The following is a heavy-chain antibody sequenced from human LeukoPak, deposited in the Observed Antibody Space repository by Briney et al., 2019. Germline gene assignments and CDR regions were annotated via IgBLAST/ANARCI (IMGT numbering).Heavy chain of an antibody. V-gene: IGHV3-30-3*01. J-gene: IGHJ4*02. D-gene: IGHD3-3*01. CDR3: AREEWYHFDY. Sequence: GASLRLSRVASGFTFNTYAIYWVRQAPGKGLEWVAVISYDGSNTYYEDSVKGRFTISRDNSKHTLYLQMNSLRAEDIAVYYCAREEWYHFDYWGQETLVTV. CDR1: GFTFNTYA. CDR2: ISYDGSNT.